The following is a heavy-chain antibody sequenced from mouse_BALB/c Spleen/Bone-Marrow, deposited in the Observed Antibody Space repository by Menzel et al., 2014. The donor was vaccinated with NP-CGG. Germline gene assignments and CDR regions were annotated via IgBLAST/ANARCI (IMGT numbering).Heavy chain of an antibody. Sequence: QVQLKESGAELVRPGTSVKISCKASGYTFTNYWLGWVKQRPGHGLEWIGDIYPGGGYTNYNEKFKSKATLTAGTSSSTAYMQLSSLTSEDSAVYFCARGNGPYAMDYWGQGTSVTVSS. CDR3: ARGNGPYAMDY. V-gene: IGHV1-63*02. CDR1: GYTFTNYW. CDR2: IYPGGGYT. D-gene: IGHD1-1*02. J-gene: IGHJ4*01.